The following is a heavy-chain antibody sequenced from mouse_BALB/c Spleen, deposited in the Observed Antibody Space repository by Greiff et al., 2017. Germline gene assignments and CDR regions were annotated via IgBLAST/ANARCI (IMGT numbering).Heavy chain of an antibody. J-gene: IGHJ1*01. CDR3: ARDYGYDSRYFDV. CDR2: IDPFNGGT. D-gene: IGHD2-2*01. CDR1: GYSFTSYY. Sequence: EVQLQESGPELMKPGASVKTSCKASGYSFTSYYMHWVKQSHGKSLEWIGYIDPFNGGTSYNQKFKGKATLTVDKSSSTAYMHLSSLTSEDSAVYYCARDYGYDSRYFDVWGAGTTVTVSS. V-gene: IGHV1S135*01.